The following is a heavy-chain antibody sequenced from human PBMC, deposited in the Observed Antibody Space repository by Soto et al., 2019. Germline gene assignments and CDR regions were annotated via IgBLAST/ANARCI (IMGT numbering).Heavy chain of an antibody. V-gene: IGHV1-18*01. D-gene: IGHD5-12*01. Sequence: ASLNVSCTASGYTFSSYVISWVRQAPGQGLEWMGWISAYNGNTNYAQKLQGRVTMTTDTSTSTAYMELRSLRSDDTAVYYCAKAYSGYDSFDYFDYWGQGTLVTVSS. J-gene: IGHJ4*02. CDR1: GYTFSSYV. CDR3: AKAYSGYDSFDYFDY. CDR2: ISAYNGNT.